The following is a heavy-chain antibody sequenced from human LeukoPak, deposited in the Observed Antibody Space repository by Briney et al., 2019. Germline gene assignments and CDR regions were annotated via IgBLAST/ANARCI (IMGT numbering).Heavy chain of an antibody. D-gene: IGHD2-2*01. CDR1: GFNFNTYW. CDR2: IKQDGSEK. CDR3: ASQSKLVVPTSTDY. J-gene: IGHJ4*02. V-gene: IGHV3-7*01. Sequence: GGSLRLSCAVSGFNFNTYWMTWIRQAPGKGLEWVANIKQDGSEKYYVDSVKGRFTISRDNAKNSLYLQMNSLRAEDTAVYYCASQSKLVVPTSTDYWGQGTLVIVSS.